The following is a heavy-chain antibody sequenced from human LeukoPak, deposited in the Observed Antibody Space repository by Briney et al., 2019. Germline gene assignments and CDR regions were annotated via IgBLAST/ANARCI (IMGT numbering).Heavy chain of an antibody. Sequence: GGSLRLSCAASGFTFSTYWMSWVRQAPGKGLEWVANIKQDGSEKYYVDSVKGRFTISRDNDKNSLLLQMTSLRAEDTAVFYCARVGGRYSPLGYWGQGTLVTVSS. D-gene: IGHD3-16*02. CDR2: IKQDGSEK. CDR3: ARVGGRYSPLGY. J-gene: IGHJ4*02. CDR1: GFTFSTYW. V-gene: IGHV3-7*01.